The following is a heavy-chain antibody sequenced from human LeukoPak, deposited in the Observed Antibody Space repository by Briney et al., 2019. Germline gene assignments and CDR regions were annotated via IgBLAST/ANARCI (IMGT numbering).Heavy chain of an antibody. CDR1: GYSFTSHW. CDR2: IYPRDSNT. J-gene: IGHJ5*02. D-gene: IGHD6-13*01. V-gene: IGHV5-51*01. CDR3: ARHPIAAGGAYNWFDP. Sequence: GESLKISCKGSGYGSGYSFTSHWIAWVRQMPGKGLEWMGSIYPRDSNTIYSPSFQGQVTISVDTSINTAYLQWISLKASDTAMYYCARHPIAAGGAYNWFDPWGQGTLVTVSS.